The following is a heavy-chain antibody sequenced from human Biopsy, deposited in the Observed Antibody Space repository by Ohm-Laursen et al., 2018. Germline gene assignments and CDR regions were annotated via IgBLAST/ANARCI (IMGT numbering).Heavy chain of an antibody. Sequence: GSLRLSCAASGFTFRSYWMTWVRQAPGKGLEWVANIKQDGSEEYYVDSVKGRFTISRDNANNSLYLQVNSLRAEDTAVYFCARESSTSGRVRVDSWGQGTLVTVSS. V-gene: IGHV3-7*01. CDR2: IKQDGSEE. CDR3: ARESSTSGRVRVDS. J-gene: IGHJ5*01. D-gene: IGHD2-2*01. CDR1: GFTFRSYW.